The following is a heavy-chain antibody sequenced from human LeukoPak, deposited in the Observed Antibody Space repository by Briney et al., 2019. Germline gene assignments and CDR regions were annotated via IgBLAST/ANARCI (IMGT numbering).Heavy chain of an antibody. CDR3: ARDDRAGYYDSTFAFDI. V-gene: IGHV4-4*07. CDR2: IYTSGST. Sequence: KPSETLSLTCTVSGGSISSYYGSWIRQPAGKGLEWIGRIYTSGSTNYNPSLKSRVTISVDTSKNQFSLKLSSVTAADTAVYYCARDDRAGYYDSTFAFDIWGQGTMVTVSS. CDR1: GGSISSYY. D-gene: IGHD3-22*01. J-gene: IGHJ3*02.